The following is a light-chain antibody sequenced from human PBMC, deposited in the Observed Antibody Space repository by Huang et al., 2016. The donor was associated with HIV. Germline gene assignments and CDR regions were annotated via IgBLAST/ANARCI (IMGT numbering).Light chain of an antibody. J-gene: IGKJ2*01. Sequence: EIVLTQSPGTLSLSPGERATLSCRAIQSVSSSYLAWYQQKPGQAPRLLIYGASSRATGIPDRFSGSGSVTDFTLTISRLEPEDFAVYYCQQYGSSPMYTFGQGTKLEIK. CDR1: QSVSSSY. CDR3: QQYGSSPMYT. CDR2: GAS. V-gene: IGKV3-20*01.